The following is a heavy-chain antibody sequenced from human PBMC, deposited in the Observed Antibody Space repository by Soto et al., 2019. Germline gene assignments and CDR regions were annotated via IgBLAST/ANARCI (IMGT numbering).Heavy chain of an antibody. CDR3: ARGRDGYNFVGDFDY. Sequence: SETLSLTCTVSGGSISSYYWSWIRQPPGKGLEWIGYIYYSGSTNYSPSLKSRVTISVDTSKNQLSLKLSSVTAADTAVYYCARGRDGYNFVGDFDYWGQGALVTVSS. J-gene: IGHJ4*02. V-gene: IGHV4-59*01. CDR2: IYYSGST. D-gene: IGHD5-12*01. CDR1: GGSISSYY.